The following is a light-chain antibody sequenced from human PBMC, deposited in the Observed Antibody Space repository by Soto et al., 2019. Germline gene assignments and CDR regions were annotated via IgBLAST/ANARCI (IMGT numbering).Light chain of an antibody. V-gene: IGKV3-15*01. J-gene: IGKJ1*01. Sequence: EIVMTQSPATLSVSPGERATLSCRASQSVSSNLAWYQQKPGQAPRLLIYGASTRATGIPARFSGSGSGTEFTLTISSLQSEDFAVYYCLQYNNWPRTWTFGQGTKVEI. CDR3: LQYNNWPRTWT. CDR2: GAS. CDR1: QSVSSN.